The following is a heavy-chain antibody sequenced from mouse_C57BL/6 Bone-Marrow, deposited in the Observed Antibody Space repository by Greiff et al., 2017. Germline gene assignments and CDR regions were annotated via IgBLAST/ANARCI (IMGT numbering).Heavy chain of an antibody. D-gene: IGHD2-5*01. Sequence: DVKLQESGGGLVKPGGSLKLSCAASGFTFSDYGMHWVRQAPEKGLEWVAYISSGSSTIYYADTVKGRITISRDNAKNTLFLQMTSLRSEDTAMYYCARRHSNYPYAMDYWGQGTSVTVSS. CDR2: ISSGSSTI. CDR1: GFTFSDYG. CDR3: ARRHSNYPYAMDY. V-gene: IGHV5-17*01. J-gene: IGHJ4*01.